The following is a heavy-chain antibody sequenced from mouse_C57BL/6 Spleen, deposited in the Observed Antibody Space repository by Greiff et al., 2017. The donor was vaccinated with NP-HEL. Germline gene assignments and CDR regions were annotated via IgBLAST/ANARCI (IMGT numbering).Heavy chain of an antibody. CDR3: AYYYGSSYPFAY. V-gene: IGHV1-55*01. CDR1: GYTFTSYW. J-gene: IGHJ3*01. D-gene: IGHD1-1*01. Sequence: QVQLQQPGAELVKPGASVKMSCKASGYTFTSYWITWVKQRPGQGLEWIGDIYPGSGSTNYNEKFKSKATLTVDTSSSTAYMQLSSLTSEDSAVYYCAYYYGSSYPFAYWGQETLVTVSA. CDR2: IYPGSGST.